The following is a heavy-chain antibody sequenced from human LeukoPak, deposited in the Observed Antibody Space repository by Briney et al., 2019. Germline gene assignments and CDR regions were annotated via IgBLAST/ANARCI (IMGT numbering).Heavy chain of an antibody. J-gene: IGHJ4*02. CDR1: GGSISSSSYY. CDR3: AREATVVTRGGDYFDY. V-gene: IGHV4-39*07. Sequence: PSETLSLTCTVSGGSISSSSYYWGWIRQPPGKGLEWIGSIYYSGSTYYNPSLKSRVTISVDTSKNQFSLKLSSVTAADTAVYYCAREATVVTRGGDYFDYWGQGTLVTVSS. CDR2: IYYSGST. D-gene: IGHD4-23*01.